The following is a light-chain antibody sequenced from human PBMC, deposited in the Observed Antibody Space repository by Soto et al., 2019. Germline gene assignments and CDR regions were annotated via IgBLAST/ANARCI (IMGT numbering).Light chain of an antibody. Sequence: QSVLTQPHSASGTPGQRGTISCSGSSSNIGTSSVHWFQQLPGTAPKLLISTTNQRPSGVPERFSGSKSGTSASLAISGLQSEDEVDYYCAAWDDSLNGHVFGTGTKLTVL. CDR1: SSNIGTSS. V-gene: IGLV1-44*01. CDR2: TTN. CDR3: AAWDDSLNGHV. J-gene: IGLJ1*01.